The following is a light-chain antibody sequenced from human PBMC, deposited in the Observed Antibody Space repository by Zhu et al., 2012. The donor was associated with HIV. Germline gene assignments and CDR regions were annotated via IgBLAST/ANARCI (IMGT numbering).Light chain of an antibody. CDR3: LQSYSTPYT. J-gene: IGKJ2*01. CDR1: QSVGQY. CDR2: GTS. V-gene: IGKV1-39*01. Sequence: DIQMTQSPSSLSVSVGDRVTITCRASQSVGQYLHWYQQKSGKAPKLLIYGTSTLQSGVPSRFSGNGFRTDFTLTISSLQPEDFATYYCLQSYSTPYTFGQGTNLDIK.